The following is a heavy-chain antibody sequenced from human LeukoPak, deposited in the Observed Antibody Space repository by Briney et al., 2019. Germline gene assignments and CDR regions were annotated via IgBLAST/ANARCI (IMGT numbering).Heavy chain of an antibody. CDR2: ISYDGSNK. Sequence: PGGSLRLSCAASGFTFSTFAMIWVRQPPGKGLEWVAVISYDGSNKYYADSVKGRFTISRDNSKNTLYLQMNSLRAEDTAVYYCAKDKMSLIMRFGELLSPFDYWGQGTLVTVSS. CDR3: AKDKMSLIMRFGELLSPFDY. V-gene: IGHV3-30*04. CDR1: GFTFSTFA. D-gene: IGHD3-10*01. J-gene: IGHJ4*02.